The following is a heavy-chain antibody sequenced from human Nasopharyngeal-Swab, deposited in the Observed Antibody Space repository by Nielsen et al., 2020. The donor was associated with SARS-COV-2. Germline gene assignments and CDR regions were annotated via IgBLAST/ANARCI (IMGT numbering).Heavy chain of an antibody. CDR2: IRTKGNNYAT. V-gene: IGHV3-73*01. CDR3: TRCGGGCYSGRDY. Sequence: GESLKISCAASGFTFSDSAIHWVRQASGEGPELVARIRTKGNNYATAYSASVKGRFIIFRDDPTNTAYLQMNSLKTEDTAMDYCTRCGGGCYSGRDYWGQGTLVTVSS. CDR1: GFTFSDSA. J-gene: IGHJ4*02. D-gene: IGHD2-15*01.